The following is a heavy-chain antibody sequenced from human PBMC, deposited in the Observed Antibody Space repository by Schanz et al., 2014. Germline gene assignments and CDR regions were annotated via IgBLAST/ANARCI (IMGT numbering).Heavy chain of an antibody. CDR2: ISGSGGST. D-gene: IGHD1-26*01. Sequence: EVQLVESGGGLVQPGGSLRLSCAASGYTFSSNAMSWVRQAPGKGLEWVSTISGSGGSTYYADSVKGRFTVSRDNSKNTMYLQMNSLRAEDTAVYYCVKDLQRELLRDDHYYGMDVWGQGTTVTVSS. J-gene: IGHJ6*02. V-gene: IGHV3-23*04. CDR1: GYTFSSNA. CDR3: VKDLQRELLRDDHYYGMDV.